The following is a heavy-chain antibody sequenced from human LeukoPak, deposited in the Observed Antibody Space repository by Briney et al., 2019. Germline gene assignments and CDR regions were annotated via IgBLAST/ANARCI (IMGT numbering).Heavy chain of an antibody. Sequence: SETLSLTCIVSGGSISSYYWSWIRQPPGKGLEWIGYIYYSGSTKYNPSLKSRVTISVDTSKNQFSLKLSSVTAADMALYYCARHRISGTYYDAFDIWGQGTMVIVSS. J-gene: IGHJ3*02. CDR2: IYYSGST. V-gene: IGHV4-59*08. D-gene: IGHD1-26*01. CDR3: ARHRISGTYYDAFDI. CDR1: GGSISSYY.